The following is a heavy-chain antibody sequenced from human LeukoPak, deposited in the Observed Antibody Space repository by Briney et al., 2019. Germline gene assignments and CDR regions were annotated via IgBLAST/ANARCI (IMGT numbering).Heavy chain of an antibody. Sequence: SETLSLTCTVSGGSISSTSYYWSWVRQPPGKGLEWIGEINHSGSTNYNPSLKSRVTISVDTSKNQFSLKLSSVTAADTAVYYCARFGGWYAFDIWGQGTMVTVSS. D-gene: IGHD6-19*01. J-gene: IGHJ3*02. V-gene: IGHV4-39*01. CDR1: GGSISSTSYY. CDR3: ARFGGWYAFDI. CDR2: INHSGST.